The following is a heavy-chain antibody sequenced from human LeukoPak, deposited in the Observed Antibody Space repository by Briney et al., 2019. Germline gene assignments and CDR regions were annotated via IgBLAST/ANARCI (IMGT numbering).Heavy chain of an antibody. D-gene: IGHD3-10*01. J-gene: IGHJ4*02. CDR3: ARGTYYYGSGSYFPR. Sequence: PSGTLSLTCTVSGGSISSYYWSWIRQPPGKGLEWIGYIYYSGSTNYNPSLKSRVTISVDTSKNQFSLKLSSVTAADTAVYYCARGTYYYGSGSYFPRWGQGTLVTVSS. CDR2: IYYSGST. CDR1: GGSISSYY. V-gene: IGHV4-59*12.